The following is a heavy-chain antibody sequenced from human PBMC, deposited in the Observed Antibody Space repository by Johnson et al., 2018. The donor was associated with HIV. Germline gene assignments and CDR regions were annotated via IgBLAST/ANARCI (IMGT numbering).Heavy chain of an antibody. Sequence: QVQVVESGGGVVQPGRSLRLSCAASGFTFSSYAMHWVRQAPGKGLEWVAVISYDGNNQYYADSVKGRFTISRDNSKNTLYLQMNSLRAEDTAVYYCAKVDYYYGSGSPGVFDSWGQGTMVTVSS. J-gene: IGHJ3*02. CDR2: ISYDGNNQ. CDR3: AKVDYYYGSGSPGVFDS. CDR1: GFTFSSYA. D-gene: IGHD3-10*01. V-gene: IGHV3-30-3*01.